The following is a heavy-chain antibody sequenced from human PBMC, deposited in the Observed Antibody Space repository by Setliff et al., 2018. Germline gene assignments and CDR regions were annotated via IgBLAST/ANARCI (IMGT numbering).Heavy chain of an antibody. CDR1: GYTLTELS. Sequence: VASVKVSCKVSGYTLTELSMHWVRQAPGKGLEWMGGFDPEDGETIYAQKFQGRVTMTEDTSTDTAYMELSSLRSEDTAVYYCARGPYNIYDRSGYGFTNWFDPWGQGILVTVSS. J-gene: IGHJ5*02. CDR3: ARGPYNIYDRSGYGFTNWFDP. CDR2: FDPEDGET. V-gene: IGHV1-24*01. D-gene: IGHD3-22*01.